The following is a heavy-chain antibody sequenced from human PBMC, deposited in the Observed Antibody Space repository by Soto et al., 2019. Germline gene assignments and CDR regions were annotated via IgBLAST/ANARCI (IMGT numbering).Heavy chain of an antibody. CDR1: GGYISSAGSF. CDR3: ARGYSRPDWFDS. V-gene: IGHV4-31*03. CDR2: MFHSETT. D-gene: IGHD5-12*01. Sequence: QVQLQESDPGLRKPSQTLFLTCTVSGGYISSAGSFWSWVRQHPGKGLEWIGYMFHSETTHYNSSLKSRVTISIDTSKNQFSLNLDSLTAADTAVYYCARGYSRPDWFDSWGPGTLVIVSS. J-gene: IGHJ5*01.